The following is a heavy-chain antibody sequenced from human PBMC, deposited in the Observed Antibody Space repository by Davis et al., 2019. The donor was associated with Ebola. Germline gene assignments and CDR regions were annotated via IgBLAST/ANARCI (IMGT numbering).Heavy chain of an antibody. CDR2: ISNDGSKK. CDR1: GFTFRTYA. CDR3: ARGPSTGNSFSY. Sequence: GESLKIPCADSGFTFRTYAMHWVRQAPGKGLEWVAVISNDGSKKYYADSVKGRFTISRDNFKNTLYLQMTSLRAEDTAVYYCARGPSTGNSFSYWGQGTLVTVSS. V-gene: IGHV3-30-3*01. D-gene: IGHD6-13*01. J-gene: IGHJ4*02.